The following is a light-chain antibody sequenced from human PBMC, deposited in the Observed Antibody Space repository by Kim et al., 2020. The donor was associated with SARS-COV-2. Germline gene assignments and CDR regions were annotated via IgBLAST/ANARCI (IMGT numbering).Light chain of an antibody. CDR2: GNS. J-gene: IGLJ1*01. Sequence: RVTISCAGRSSNLGAGYGVHGYHQLPGTAPKLLIYGNSNRPSGVPDRFSGSKSGTSASLAITGLQAEDEADYYCQSYDSSLSGSGVFGTGTKVTVL. V-gene: IGLV1-40*01. CDR3: QSYDSSLSGSGV. CDR1: SSNLGAGYG.